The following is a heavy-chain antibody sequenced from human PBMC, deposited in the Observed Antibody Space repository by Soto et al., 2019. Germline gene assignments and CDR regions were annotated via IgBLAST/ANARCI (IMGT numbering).Heavy chain of an antibody. D-gene: IGHD6-6*01. CDR3: ARVPIAARSSFDY. CDR2: MNPNSGNT. Sequence: ASVKVSCKASGYTFTSYDINWVRQATRQGLEWMGWMNPNSGNTGYAQKFQGRVTMTRNTSISTAYMELSSLRSEDTAVYYCARVPIAARSSFDYWGQGTLVTVSS. CDR1: GYTFTSYD. V-gene: IGHV1-8*01. J-gene: IGHJ4*02.